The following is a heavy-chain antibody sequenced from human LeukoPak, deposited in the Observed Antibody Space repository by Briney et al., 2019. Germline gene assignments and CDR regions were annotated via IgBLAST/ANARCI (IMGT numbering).Heavy chain of an antibody. J-gene: IGHJ6*02. CDR1: GFTFSSYN. CDR2: ISSRSSYI. Sequence: TGGSLRLSCAASGFTFSSYNMKWVRQAPGKGLEWVSSISSRSSYIFYADSVKGRFTISRDNAKKSLYLQMNSLRAEDTAVYYCASEEGGLDVWGQGTTVTVSS. V-gene: IGHV3-21*01. CDR3: ASEEGGLDV.